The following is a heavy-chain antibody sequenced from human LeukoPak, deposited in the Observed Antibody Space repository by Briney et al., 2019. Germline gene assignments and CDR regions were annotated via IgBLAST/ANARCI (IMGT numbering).Heavy chain of an antibody. Sequence: ASVKASCKASGYSFTTYGITWVRQAPGQGLEWMGWISGYNGYTNYAQRFQGRVIMTTDTSTSTAYMELRSLRSDDTAVYYCVRQVDIVMPLPDYWGQGTLVTVSS. CDR1: GYSFTTYG. CDR2: ISGYNGYT. J-gene: IGHJ4*02. CDR3: VRQVDIVMPLPDY. V-gene: IGHV1-18*01. D-gene: IGHD5-12*01.